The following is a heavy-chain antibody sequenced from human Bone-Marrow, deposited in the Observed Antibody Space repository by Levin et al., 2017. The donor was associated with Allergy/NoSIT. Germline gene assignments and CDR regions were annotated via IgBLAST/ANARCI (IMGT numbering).Heavy chain of an antibody. CDR2: IDGSGGST. D-gene: IGHD3-3*01. CDR1: GFTFDTYA. Sequence: PGESLKISCAASGFTFDTYALNWVRQAPGKGLEWVSIIDGSGGSTHYADSVKGRFTLSRDNSKNTVYLQMSSLRGEDKAVYYCAKSQGRHDFWSGYYPPATVVDYWGQGTLVTVS. J-gene: IGHJ4*02. CDR3: AKSQGRHDFWSGYYPPATVVDY. V-gene: IGHV3-23*01.